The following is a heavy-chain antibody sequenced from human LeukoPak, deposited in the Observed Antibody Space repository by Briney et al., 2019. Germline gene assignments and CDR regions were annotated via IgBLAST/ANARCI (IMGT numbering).Heavy chain of an antibody. CDR1: GFIFSSYA. V-gene: IGHV3-64D*06. D-gene: IGHD6-13*01. Sequence: PGGSLRLSCSASGFIFSSYAMHWVRQAPGKGLEYVTATSSDGGSTYYADSVKGRFTISRDNSKSTLYLQMSSLRAEDTAVYYCVKRTGTGSWKGSFDYWGQGTLVTVSS. CDR2: TSSDGGST. CDR3: VKRTGTGSWKGSFDY. J-gene: IGHJ4*02.